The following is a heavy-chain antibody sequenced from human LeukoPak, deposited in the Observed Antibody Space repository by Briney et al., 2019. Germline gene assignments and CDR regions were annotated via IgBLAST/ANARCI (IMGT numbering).Heavy chain of an antibody. CDR3: ARDRISGSYYPLLTDY. CDR1: GYTFTLYG. CDR2: INTNTGKP. D-gene: IGHD3-10*01. J-gene: IGHJ4*02. V-gene: IGHV7-4-1*02. Sequence: ASVKVSCKASGYTFTLYGMNWVRQAPGQGLEWMGWINTNTGKPTYAQGFTGRFVFSLDTSVNTAYLQISSLKAEDTAVYYCARDRISGSYYPLLTDYWGQGTLVTVSS.